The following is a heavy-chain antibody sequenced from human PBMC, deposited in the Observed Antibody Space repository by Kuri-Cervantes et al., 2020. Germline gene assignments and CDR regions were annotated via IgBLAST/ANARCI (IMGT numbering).Heavy chain of an antibody. CDR2: ISYDGSNK. CDR1: GFTFSSYW. Sequence: GESLKISCTASGFTFSSYWMSWVRQAPGKGLEWVAVISYDGSNKYYADSVKGRFTISRDNAKNSLFLQINSLRAEDTAVYHCARRGNGYDSYFENWGQGTLVTVSS. V-gene: IGHV3-30*03. J-gene: IGHJ1*01. CDR3: ARRGNGYDSYFEN. D-gene: IGHD5-12*01.